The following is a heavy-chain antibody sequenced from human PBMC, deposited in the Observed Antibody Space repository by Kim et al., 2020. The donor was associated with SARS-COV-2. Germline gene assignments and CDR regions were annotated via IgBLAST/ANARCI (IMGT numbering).Heavy chain of an antibody. CDR1: GFTFSSYS. D-gene: IGHD6-19*01. V-gene: IGHV3-21*01. CDR3: ARAGTGYSSGWYRGQEVFFDY. J-gene: IGHJ4*02. CDR2: ISSSSSYI. Sequence: GGSLRLSCAASGFTFSSYSMNWVRQAPGKGLEWVSSISSSSSYIYYADSVKGRFTISRDNAKNSLYLQMNSLRAEDTAVYYCARAGTGYSSGWYRGQEVFFDYWGQGTLVTVSS.